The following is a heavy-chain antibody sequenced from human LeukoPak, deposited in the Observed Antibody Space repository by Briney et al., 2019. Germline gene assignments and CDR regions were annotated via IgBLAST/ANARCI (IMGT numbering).Heavy chain of an antibody. CDR2: VYLDDSDT. CDR3: ARTPPSSWRLFDY. CDR1: GHRFNSHW. J-gene: IGHJ4*02. D-gene: IGHD6-13*01. V-gene: IGHV5-51*01. Sequence: GESLKISCQGSGHRFNSHWIGWVRQMPGKGLEWMGSVYLDDSDTRYSPSFQGQVTISADKSISTAYLQWSSLKASDTAMYYCARTPPSSWRLFDYWGQGTLVTVSS.